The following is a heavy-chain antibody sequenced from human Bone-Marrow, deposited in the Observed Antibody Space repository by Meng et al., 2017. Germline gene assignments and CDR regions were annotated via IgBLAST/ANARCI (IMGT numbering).Heavy chain of an antibody. CDR3: ARDTPLIYYVSSGYYDY. J-gene: IGHJ4*02. CDR2: INWNGGST. Sequence: LSLTCAASGFTFDDYDLSWVRQAPGKGLEWVSGINWNGGSTGYADSVKGRFTISRDNAKNSLYLQMNSLRAEDTAVYYCARDTPLIYYVSSGYYDYWGQGTLVTVSS. V-gene: IGHV3-20*04. D-gene: IGHD3-22*01. CDR1: GFTFDDYD.